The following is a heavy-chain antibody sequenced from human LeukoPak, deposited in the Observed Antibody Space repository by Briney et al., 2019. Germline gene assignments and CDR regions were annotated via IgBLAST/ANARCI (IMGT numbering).Heavy chain of an antibody. CDR1: GYTFTGYY. J-gene: IGHJ5*02. Sequence: ASVKVSCKASGYTFTGYYMHWVRQAPGQGLEWMGWINTNTGNPTYAQGFTGRFVFSLDTSVSTAYLQISSLKAEDTAVYYCAREVYGDYVGGFDPWGQGTLVTVSS. CDR2: INTNTGNP. D-gene: IGHD4-17*01. CDR3: AREVYGDYVGGFDP. V-gene: IGHV7-4-1*02.